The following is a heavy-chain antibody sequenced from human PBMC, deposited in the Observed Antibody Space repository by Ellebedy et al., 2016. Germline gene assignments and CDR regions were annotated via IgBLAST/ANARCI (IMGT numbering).Heavy chain of an antibody. J-gene: IGHJ3*01. V-gene: IGHV1-46*01. D-gene: IGHD3-10*01. CDR3: ARELQLWGAFDV. Sequence: ASVKVSCXTSGYTFTNYFIHWVRQAPGHGLAWMGVINSSGGRTTYAQKFQGRITMTRDTSTSTVYMDLSSLRYEDTAVYYCARELQLWGAFDVWGQGTMVTVSS. CDR2: INSSGGRT. CDR1: GYTFTNYF.